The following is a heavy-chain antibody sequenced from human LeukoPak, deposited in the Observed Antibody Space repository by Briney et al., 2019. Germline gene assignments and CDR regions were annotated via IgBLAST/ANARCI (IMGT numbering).Heavy chain of an antibody. CDR2: IYYSGST. J-gene: IGHJ5*02. V-gene: IGHV4-59*08. D-gene: IGHD3-10*01. CDR3: ARHGGWFGSNWFDP. Sequence: SETLSLTCTVSGGSISSYYWSWIRQPPGKGLEWIGYIYYSGSTNYNPSLKSRVTISADTSKNQFSLKLSSVTAADTAVYYCARHGGWFGSNWFDPWGQGTLVTVSS. CDR1: GGSISSYY.